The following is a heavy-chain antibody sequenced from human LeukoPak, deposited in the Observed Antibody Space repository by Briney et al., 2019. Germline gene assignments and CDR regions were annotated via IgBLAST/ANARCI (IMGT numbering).Heavy chain of an antibody. CDR1: GFTVSSDF. J-gene: IGHJ6*02. Sequence: GFLRLSCVGSGFTVSSDFMGWVRQAPGKGLQWLSLISAEGYTYYADSVKGRFTISRDSSKNALYLQMNSLRVEDTALYYCSKGRGGVWGQGTTVTVSS. V-gene: IGHV3-66*01. CDR3: SKGRGGV. CDR2: ISAEGYT. D-gene: IGHD3-10*01.